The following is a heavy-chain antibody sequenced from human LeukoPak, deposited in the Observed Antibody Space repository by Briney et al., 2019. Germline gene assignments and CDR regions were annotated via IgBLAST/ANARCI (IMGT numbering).Heavy chain of an antibody. V-gene: IGHV4-31*03. CDR3: ARVTIPIIWGAAEGRRENFYMDV. Sequence: SETLSLTCTVSGDSVSSGAYYWNWIRQHPGKGLEWLGYVYYSGGTYYNPSLKSRVAISIDTSRNQFSLKLSSVTAADTAVYFCARVTIPIIWGAAEGRRENFYMDVWGKGTTVTVSS. J-gene: IGHJ6*03. CDR2: VYYSGGT. D-gene: IGHD3-16*01. CDR1: GDSVSSGAYY.